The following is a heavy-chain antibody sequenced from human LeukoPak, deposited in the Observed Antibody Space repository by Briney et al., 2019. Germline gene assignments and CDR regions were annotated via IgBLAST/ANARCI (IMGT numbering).Heavy chain of an antibody. V-gene: IGHV1-2*06. Sequence: ASVKVSCKASGYTFTGYYMHWVRQAPGQGLEWMGRINPNSGGTNYAQKFQGRVTMTRDTSISTAYMELSRLRSDDTAVYYCARDLRYSSGHFDYWGQGTLVTVSS. J-gene: IGHJ4*02. D-gene: IGHD6-19*01. CDR3: ARDLRYSSGHFDY. CDR2: INPNSGGT. CDR1: GYTFTGYY.